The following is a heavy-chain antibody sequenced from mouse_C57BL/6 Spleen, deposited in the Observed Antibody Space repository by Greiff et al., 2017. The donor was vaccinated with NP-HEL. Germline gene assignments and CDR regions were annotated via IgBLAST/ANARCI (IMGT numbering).Heavy chain of an antibody. Sequence: QVQLQQPGAELVKPGASVKVSCKASGYTFTSYWMNWVKQRPGQGLEWIGRIYPSDSDTNYNQKFKGKATLTVDKSSSTAYMQLSSLTSEDSAVYYCAILYYGYDYWYVDVWGTGTTVTVSS. J-gene: IGHJ1*03. CDR3: AILYYGYDYWYVDV. CDR1: GYTFTSYW. D-gene: IGHD2-2*01. CDR2: IYPSDSDT. V-gene: IGHV1-74*01.